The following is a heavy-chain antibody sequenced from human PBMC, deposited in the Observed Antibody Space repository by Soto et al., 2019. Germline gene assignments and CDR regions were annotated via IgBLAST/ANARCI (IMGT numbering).Heavy chain of an antibody. CDR1: GFTFSSYW. V-gene: IGHV3-7*03. CDR3: ARDSLGYYSDSSGFLY. D-gene: IGHD3-22*01. J-gene: IGHJ1*01. CDR2: IKQDGSEK. Sequence: LRLSCAASGFTFSSYWMSWVRQAPGKGLEWVANIKQDGSEKYYVDSVKGRFTISRDNAKNSLYLQMNSLRAEDAAVYYCARDSLGYYSDSSGFLYWGQGTLVTVSS.